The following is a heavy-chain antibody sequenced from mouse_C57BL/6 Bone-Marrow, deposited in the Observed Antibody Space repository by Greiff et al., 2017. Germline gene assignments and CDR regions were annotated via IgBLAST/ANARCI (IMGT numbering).Heavy chain of an antibody. Sequence: QVQLQQSGAELMKPGASVKLSCKATGYTFTGYWIEWVKQRPGHGLEWIGEILPGSGSTNYNEKFKGKATFTADTSSNTAYMQLSSLTTEDSAIYYCARRVSIYYDFSYAMDYWGQGTSVTVSS. CDR1: GYTFTGYW. J-gene: IGHJ4*01. D-gene: IGHD2-4*01. CDR3: ARRVSIYYDFSYAMDY. V-gene: IGHV1-9*01. CDR2: ILPGSGST.